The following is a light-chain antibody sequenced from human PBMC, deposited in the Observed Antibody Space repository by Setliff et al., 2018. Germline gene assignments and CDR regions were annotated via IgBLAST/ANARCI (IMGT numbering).Light chain of an antibody. V-gene: IGKV1-33*01. CDR2: DAS. J-gene: IGKJ2*01. Sequence: DTQMTQFPSSLSAFVGDRVTITCQASQDINDRLVWYQQRPGKAPNLLIYDASNLEGGVPSRFSGSGSGTDFTLTITSLQPEDVATYYCHQFDNVPYTFGQGTKVDIK. CDR3: HQFDNVPYT. CDR1: QDINDR.